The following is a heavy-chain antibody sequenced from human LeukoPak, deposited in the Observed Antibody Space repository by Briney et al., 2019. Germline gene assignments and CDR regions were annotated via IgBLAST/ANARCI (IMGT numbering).Heavy chain of an antibody. CDR1: GGSISSYY. CDR2: MYTSGST. Sequence: SETLPLTCTVFGGSISSYYWSWIRQPAGKGLEWIERMYTSGSTNYNPSLKSRVTMSVDTSKNQFSLKLSSVTAADTAVYYCARDTGYYFGSGNYLYYFDYWGQGTLVTVSS. V-gene: IGHV4-4*07. D-gene: IGHD3-10*01. J-gene: IGHJ4*02. CDR3: ARDTGYYFGSGNYLYYFDY.